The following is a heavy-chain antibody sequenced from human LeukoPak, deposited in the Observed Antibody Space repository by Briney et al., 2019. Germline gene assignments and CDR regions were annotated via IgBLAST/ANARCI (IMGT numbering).Heavy chain of an antibody. V-gene: IGHV4-59*01. CDR2: IHYSGDT. CDR3: ARYDWDKYFDY. D-gene: IGHD3-16*01. Sequence: NPSETLSLTCSVSGGSISPYYWSWVRQSPGKGLEWIGYIHYSGDTNYNPSLKSRVTMSVDTSKNQFSLKPSSVTASDTAVYYCARYDWDKYFDYWGQGALVTVSS. CDR1: GGSISPYY. J-gene: IGHJ4*02.